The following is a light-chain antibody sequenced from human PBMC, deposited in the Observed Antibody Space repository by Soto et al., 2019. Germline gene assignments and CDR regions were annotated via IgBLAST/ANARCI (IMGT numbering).Light chain of an antibody. CDR1: QSVSGD. CDR2: SPS. V-gene: IGKV3-15*01. Sequence: EIVMMQSPATLSVSPGERATLSCRASQSVSGDLAWYQQKPGQAPRLLIYSPSTRATGIPARFSGSGSGTEFTLTISGLQSEDFAIYFCQQYKSWPITFGQGTRLEIK. J-gene: IGKJ5*01. CDR3: QQYKSWPIT.